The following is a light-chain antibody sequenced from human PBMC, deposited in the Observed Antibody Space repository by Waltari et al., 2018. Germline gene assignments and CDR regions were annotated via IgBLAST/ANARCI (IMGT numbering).Light chain of an antibody. V-gene: IGKV3-20*01. CDR1: QTMNNIV. CDR2: GAS. CDR3: QQYDGSVLT. J-gene: IGKJ4*01. Sequence: CRASQTMNNIVLVWYQQKPGQTPRLIIHGASSRATGFPDRFSGSGSGTDCTRTISSLKPEDSAVYYCQQYDGSVLTFGGGTKVEI.